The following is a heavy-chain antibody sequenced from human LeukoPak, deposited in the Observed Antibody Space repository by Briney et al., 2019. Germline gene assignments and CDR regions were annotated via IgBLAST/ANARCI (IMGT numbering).Heavy chain of an antibody. J-gene: IGHJ4*02. Sequence: PGGSLRLSCAASGFTFRNYWMSWVRQAPGTGLEWGANIKQDGSDRNYVTSVRGRFTISRDNAESSLFLQMNSLRAEDTAVYYCVRNLAVAGTCFDSWGQGTLVTVSS. CDR2: IKQDGSDR. CDR1: GFTFRNYW. CDR3: VRNLAVAGTCFDS. D-gene: IGHD6-19*01. V-gene: IGHV3-7*03.